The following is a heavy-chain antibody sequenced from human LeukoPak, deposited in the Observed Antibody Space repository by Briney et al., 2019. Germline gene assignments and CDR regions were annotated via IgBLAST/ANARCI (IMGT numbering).Heavy chain of an antibody. J-gene: IGHJ6*04. D-gene: IGHD3-10*01. V-gene: IGHV1-24*01. CDR1: GYPFTAYY. Sequence: ASVKVSCKAFGYPFTAYYMYWVRQAPGQGLEWMGGFDPEDGETIYAQKFQGRVTMTEDTSTDTAYMELSSLRSEDTAVYYCATRMGWFGAPMDVWGKGTTVTISS. CDR2: FDPEDGET. CDR3: ATRMGWFGAPMDV.